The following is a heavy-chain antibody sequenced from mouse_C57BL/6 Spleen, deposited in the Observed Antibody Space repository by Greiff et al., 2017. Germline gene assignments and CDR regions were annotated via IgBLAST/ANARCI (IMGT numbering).Heavy chain of an antibody. J-gene: IGHJ3*01. CDR2: INPNNGGT. Sequence: EVKLVESGPELVKPGASVKIPCKASGYTFTDYNMDWVKQSHGKSLEWIGDINPNNGGTIDNQKFKGKATLTVDKSSSTAYMELRSLTSEDTAVYYCARLGRAYWGQGTLVTVSA. CDR3: ARLGRAY. CDR1: GYTFTDYN. D-gene: IGHD4-1*01. V-gene: IGHV1-18*01.